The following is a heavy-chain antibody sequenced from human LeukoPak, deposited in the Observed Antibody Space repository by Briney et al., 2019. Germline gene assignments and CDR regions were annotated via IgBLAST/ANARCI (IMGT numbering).Heavy chain of an antibody. Sequence: GGSLRLSCAASGFTFSNYWMGWVRQAPGKGVEGVANIKQDGSEIYSLYSVKGRFTISRDTAKDSLYLQMNSLRAEDTAVYYCARDRGHSGYDLYDYWGQGTLVTVSS. CDR1: GFTFSNYW. CDR3: ARDRGHSGYDLYDY. V-gene: IGHV3-7*01. CDR2: IKQDGSEI. D-gene: IGHD5-12*01. J-gene: IGHJ4*02.